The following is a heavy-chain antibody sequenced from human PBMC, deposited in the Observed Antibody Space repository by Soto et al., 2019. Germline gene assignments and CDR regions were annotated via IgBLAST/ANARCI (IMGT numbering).Heavy chain of an antibody. Sequence: SETLSLTCTVSGGAIVSGGYYCIGMRQHPWNGLELIGYIYYSGSTYYNPSLKSRVTISVDTSENQFSLKLSSVTAADTAVYYCAREGITMVRGVTRAVYYYYGMDVWGQGTTVTV. D-gene: IGHD3-10*01. CDR3: AREGITMVRGVTRAVYYYYGMDV. CDR2: IYYSGST. J-gene: IGHJ6*02. V-gene: IGHV4-31*03. CDR1: GGAIVSGGYY.